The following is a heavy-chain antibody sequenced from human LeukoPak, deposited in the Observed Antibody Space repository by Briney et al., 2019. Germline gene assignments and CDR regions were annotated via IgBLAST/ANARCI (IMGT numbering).Heavy chain of an antibody. CDR2: IYYSGST. V-gene: IGHV4-59*01. Sequence: PSETLSLTCTVSGGSISSYYWSWIRQPPGKGLEWIGCIYYSGSTNYNPSLKSRVTISVDTSKNQFSLKLSSVTAADTAVYYCARDGYSSGWSKTGEYYFDYWGQGTLVTVSS. D-gene: IGHD6-19*01. J-gene: IGHJ4*02. CDR1: GGSISSYY. CDR3: ARDGYSSGWSKTGEYYFDY.